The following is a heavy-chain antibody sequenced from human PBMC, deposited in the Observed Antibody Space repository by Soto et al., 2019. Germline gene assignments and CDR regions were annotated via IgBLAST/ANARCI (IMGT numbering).Heavy chain of an antibody. D-gene: IGHD1-26*01. CDR2: TRMKSNTYAT. CDR1: GFTFTGSA. CDR3: MWELPTGVY. V-gene: IGHV3-73*02. Sequence: EVQVVESGGGVVQPGGSLKVSCAASGFTFTGSAMHWVRQASGKGLEWIGRTRMKSNTYATSYAASLKGSFTISRDDSKNTAYLQMNSLKTEDTALYYCMWELPTGVYWGQGTLVTVSS. J-gene: IGHJ4*02.